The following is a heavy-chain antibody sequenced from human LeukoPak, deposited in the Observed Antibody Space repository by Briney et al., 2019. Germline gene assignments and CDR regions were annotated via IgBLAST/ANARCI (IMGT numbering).Heavy chain of an antibody. J-gene: IGHJ4*02. V-gene: IGHV4-59*01. Sequence: SETLSLTCTVSGGSSSSCYWSWIRQPPGKGLEWIGYIYYSGSTNYNPSLKSRVTISVDTSKNQFSLKLSSVTAADTAVYYCAREAVAGNFDYWGQGTLVTVSS. CDR3: AREAVAGNFDY. D-gene: IGHD6-19*01. CDR2: IYYSGST. CDR1: GGSSSSCY.